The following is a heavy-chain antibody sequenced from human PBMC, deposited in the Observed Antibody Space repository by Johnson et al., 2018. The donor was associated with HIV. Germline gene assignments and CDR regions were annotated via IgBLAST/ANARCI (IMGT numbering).Heavy chain of an antibody. D-gene: IGHD3-3*01. CDR3: AKEPGVLMHAGGAFDI. V-gene: IGHV3-30*02. Sequence: QVQLVESGGGVVQPGGSLRLSCAVSGFTFRSYGMHCVRQAPGKGLEWVAFIRYDGSNKYYADSVKGRFTISRDNSKNTLFLQMNSLRAEDTAVYYCAKEPGVLMHAGGAFDIWGQGTMVTVSS. J-gene: IGHJ3*02. CDR1: GFTFRSYG. CDR2: IRYDGSNK.